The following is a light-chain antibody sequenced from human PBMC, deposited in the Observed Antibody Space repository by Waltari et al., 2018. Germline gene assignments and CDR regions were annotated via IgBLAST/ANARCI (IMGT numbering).Light chain of an antibody. CDR2: KAN. CDR3: ALYMGSGIWV. V-gene: IGLV8-61*01. CDR1: SGPFSTTSY. Sequence: QTVGPQEPAFSVSPGGTVTLPCALISGPFSTTSYATWYQQTPGQAPRTLVYKANARSSGVPDRFSGSILGNTAALTITGAQADDESDYYCALYMGSGIWVFGGGTRLTVL. J-gene: IGLJ3*02.